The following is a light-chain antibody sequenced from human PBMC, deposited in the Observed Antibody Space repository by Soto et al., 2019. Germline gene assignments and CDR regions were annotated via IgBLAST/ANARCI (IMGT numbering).Light chain of an antibody. CDR2: ETS. Sequence: EIVLTQSPGTLSLSPGERATLPCRASQSFSSSYLAWYQQKPGQAPRLLIYETSSRATGIPDRFSGSGSQTDFTLTISRLEPEDFAVYYCQQYGTSPRTFGQGTKVDIK. CDR1: QSFSSSY. J-gene: IGKJ1*01. V-gene: IGKV3-20*01. CDR3: QQYGTSPRT.